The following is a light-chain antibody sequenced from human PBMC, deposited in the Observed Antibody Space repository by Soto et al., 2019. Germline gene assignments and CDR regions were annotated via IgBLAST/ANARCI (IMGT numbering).Light chain of an antibody. CDR3: SSYTSSSTRV. V-gene: IGLV2-14*01. CDR1: SSDVGGYNY. CDR2: EVS. Sequence: QSALTQPASVSGSPGQSITISCSGTSSDVGGYNYVSWDQQHPGKAPKLMIYEVSYRPSGVSNRFSGSKSGNTASLTISGLQAEDEADYYCSSYTSSSTRVFGGGTKLTVL. J-gene: IGLJ2*01.